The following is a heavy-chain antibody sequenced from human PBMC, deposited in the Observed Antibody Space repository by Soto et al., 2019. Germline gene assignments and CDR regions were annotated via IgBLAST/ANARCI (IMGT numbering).Heavy chain of an antibody. J-gene: IGHJ5*01. CDR3: AKDQYNTKTWSDF. D-gene: IGHD1-20*01. CDR1: GFNFRSFA. V-gene: IGHV3-23*01. CDR2: ISGSGGNT. Sequence: GGSLRLSCAASGFNFRSFAMSWVRQAPGKGLEWVSGISGSGGNTYYSDSVKGRFTISRDNSKNILWLQMNSLRAEDTAVYYCAKDQYNTKTWSDFWGLGTLVTVSS.